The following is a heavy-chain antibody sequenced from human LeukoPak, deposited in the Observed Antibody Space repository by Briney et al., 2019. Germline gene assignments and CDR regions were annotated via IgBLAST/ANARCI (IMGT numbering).Heavy chain of an antibody. CDR3: ARVVSRQVGGFDP. CDR2: IYHSGST. V-gene: IGHV4-38-2*02. CDR1: GGSITGYF. Sequence: SETLSLTCTVSGGSITGYFWSWIWQPPGKGLEWIGSIYHSGSTYYNPSLKSRVTISVDTSENQFSLNLTSVTAADTAVYYCARVVSRQVGGFDPWGQGTVVTVSS. J-gene: IGHJ5*02. D-gene: IGHD2-15*01.